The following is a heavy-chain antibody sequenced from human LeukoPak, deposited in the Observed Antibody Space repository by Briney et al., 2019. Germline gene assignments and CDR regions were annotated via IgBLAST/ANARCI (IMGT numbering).Heavy chain of an antibody. Sequence: GGSLRLSCAASGFTFSGSAMHWVRQASGKGLEWVGRIRSKANSYATAYAASVKGRFTISRDDSKNTAYLQMNSLKTEDTAVYHCTRPRRDGYLYIDDAFDIWGQGTMVTVSS. V-gene: IGHV3-73*01. CDR3: TRPRRDGYLYIDDAFDI. CDR1: GFTFSGSA. J-gene: IGHJ3*02. CDR2: IRSKANSYAT. D-gene: IGHD5-24*01.